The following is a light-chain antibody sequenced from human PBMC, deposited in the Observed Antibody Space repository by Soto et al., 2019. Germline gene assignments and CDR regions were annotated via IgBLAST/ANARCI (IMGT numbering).Light chain of an antibody. CDR2: GND. CDR3: ATWDASLSVV. V-gene: IGLV1-47*01. CDR1: SSNIGRNS. Sequence: QSVLTQPPSASGTPGQRVTISCSGSSSNIGRNSVSWYLQLPGTAPKLLTYGNDHRPSGVPDRFSGSKSGTSASLAISGLRSEDEADYYCATWDASLSVVFGGGTKLTVL. J-gene: IGLJ2*01.